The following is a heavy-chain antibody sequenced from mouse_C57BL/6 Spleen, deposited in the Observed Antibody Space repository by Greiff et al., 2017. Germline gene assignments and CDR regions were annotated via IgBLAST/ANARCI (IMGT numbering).Heavy chain of an antibody. J-gene: IGHJ1*03. CDR1: GYTFTDHT. CDR2: IYPRDGST. D-gene: IGHD2-5*01. V-gene: IGHV1-78*01. CDR3: ERTYYSSYWYFDV. Sequence: VQLQESDAELVKPGASVKISCKVSGYTFTDHTIHWMKQRPEQGLEWIGYIYPRDGSTKYNEKFKGKATLTADKSSSTAYMQLNSLTSEDSAVYVCERTYYSSYWYFDVWGTGTTVTVSS.